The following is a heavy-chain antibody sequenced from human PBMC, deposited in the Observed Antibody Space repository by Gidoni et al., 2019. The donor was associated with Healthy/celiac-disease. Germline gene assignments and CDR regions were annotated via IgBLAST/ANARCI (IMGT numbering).Heavy chain of an antibody. Sequence: QVQLQESGPGLVKPAGTLSLTCPVSAGSVSSSNWWSWVRQPPGKGLEWIGEIYHSGSTNYNPSLKSRVTISVDKSKNQFSLKLSSVTAADTAVYYCARAQTTVTTWGYFDLWGRGTLVTVSS. V-gene: IGHV4-4*02. J-gene: IGHJ2*01. CDR2: IYHSGST. CDR3: ARAQTTVTTWGYFDL. D-gene: IGHD4-17*01. CDR1: AGSVSSSNW.